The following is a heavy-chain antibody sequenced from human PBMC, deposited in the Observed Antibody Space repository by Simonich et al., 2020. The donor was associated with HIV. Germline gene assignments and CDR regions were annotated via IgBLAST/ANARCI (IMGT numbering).Heavy chain of an antibody. CDR3: ARGFYQRLYYFDY. CDR2: IKHSGST. CDR1: GGSFSGYY. V-gene: IGHV4-34*01. J-gene: IGHJ4*02. D-gene: IGHD2-2*01. Sequence: QVQLQQWGAGLLKPSETLSLTCAVYGGSFSGYYWSWIRQPPGKGLEWIGEIKHSGSTNDNPSLKRRVTISVDTSKNQFSLKLSSVTAADTAVYYCARGFYQRLYYFDYWGQGTLVTVSS.